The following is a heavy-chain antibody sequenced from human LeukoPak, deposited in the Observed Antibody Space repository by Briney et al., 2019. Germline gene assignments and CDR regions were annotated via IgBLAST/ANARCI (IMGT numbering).Heavy chain of an antibody. V-gene: IGHV3-33*01. CDR3: ARVMSSGWSYFDY. CDR1: GFTFSNYG. Sequence: GRSLRLSCVASGFTFSNYGMHWVRQAPGKGLEWVAVIWYDGSNKYYGDYVKGRFTISRDNSKNTVFLQMNSLRAEDTAVYYCARVMSSGWSYFDYWGQGTLVTVSS. J-gene: IGHJ4*02. CDR2: IWYDGSNK. D-gene: IGHD6-19*01.